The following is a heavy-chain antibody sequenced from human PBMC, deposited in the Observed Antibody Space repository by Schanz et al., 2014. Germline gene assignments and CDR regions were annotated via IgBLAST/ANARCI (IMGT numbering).Heavy chain of an antibody. CDR1: GYFFSSYG. Sequence: QLVQSGSEFRKPGASVKVSCKASGYFFSSYGISWVRQAPGQGLEWMGWISPYNGNTKYAEKLEDRVTMTTDISTSTAYMQLRSLTSDDTAVYYCVRELSGGTFDYWGQGALVTVSS. CDR2: ISPYNGNT. V-gene: IGHV1-18*01. CDR3: VRELSGGTFDY. J-gene: IGHJ4*02. D-gene: IGHD1-1*01.